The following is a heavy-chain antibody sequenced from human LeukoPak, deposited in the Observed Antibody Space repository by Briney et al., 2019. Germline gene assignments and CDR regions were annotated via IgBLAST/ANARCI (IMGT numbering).Heavy chain of an antibody. J-gene: IGHJ4*02. CDR1: GFTFSSYS. CDR2: ISSSSSTI. Sequence: PGGSLRLSCAASGFTFSSYSMNWVRQAPGKGLEWVSYISSSSSTIYYADSVKGRFTISRDNAKNSLYLQMNSLRPEDTAVYYCARDSLIFGVVTTFDYWGQGTLVTVSS. D-gene: IGHD3-3*01. V-gene: IGHV3-48*01. CDR3: ARDSLIFGVVTTFDY.